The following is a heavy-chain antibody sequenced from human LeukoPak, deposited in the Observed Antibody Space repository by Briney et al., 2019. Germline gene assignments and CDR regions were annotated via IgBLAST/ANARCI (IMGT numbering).Heavy chain of an antibody. D-gene: IGHD3-9*01. J-gene: IGHJ3*02. V-gene: IGHV4-34*01. CDR2: INHSGST. CDR3: ARIAYYDILTGYSIDAFDI. CDR1: GGSFSGYY. Sequence: SETLSLTCAVYGGSFSGYYWSWIRQPPGKGLEWIGEINHSGSTNYNPSLKSRVTISVDTSKNQFSLKLSSVTAADTAVYYCARIAYYDILTGYSIDAFDIWGQGTMATVSS.